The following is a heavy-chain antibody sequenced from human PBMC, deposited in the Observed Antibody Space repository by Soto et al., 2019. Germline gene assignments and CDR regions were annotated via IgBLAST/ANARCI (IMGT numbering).Heavy chain of an antibody. CDR1: GFTVSSYG. Sequence: GGSLRLSCAASGFTVSSYGMHWVRQAPGKGLEWVAVISYDGSNKYYAGFVKGRFTISRDNSKNTLYLQMNSLRAEDTAVYYCAKEWEGQLAPVPRYNWFDPWGQGTLVTVSS. V-gene: IGHV3-30*18. D-gene: IGHD6-6*01. CDR2: ISYDGSNK. CDR3: AKEWEGQLAPVPRYNWFDP. J-gene: IGHJ5*02.